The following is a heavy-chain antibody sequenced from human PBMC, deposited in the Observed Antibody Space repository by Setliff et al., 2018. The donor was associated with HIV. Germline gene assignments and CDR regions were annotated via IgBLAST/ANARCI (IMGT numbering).Heavy chain of an antibody. CDR2: INPNGDT. Sequence: TSETLSLTCAVYGGSFSGHFWTWIRQPPGKGLEWIGNINPNGDTNYNYISSMKGRVTMSVDTSKNQFSLKLSSVTAADTAVYYCARSRREYYSDSSGYYPNWFDPWGQGTLVTVSS. J-gene: IGHJ5*02. CDR1: GGSFSGHF. CDR3: ARSRREYYSDSSGYYPNWFDP. V-gene: IGHV4-34*01. D-gene: IGHD3-22*01.